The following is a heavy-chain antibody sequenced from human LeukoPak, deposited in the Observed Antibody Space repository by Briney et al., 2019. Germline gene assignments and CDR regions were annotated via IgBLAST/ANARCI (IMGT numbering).Heavy chain of an antibody. CDR2: INHSGST. Sequence: PSETLSLTCAVYGGSFSGYYWSWIRQPPGKGLEWIGEINHSGSTNYNPSLKSRVTISVDTSKNQFSLKLSSVTAADTAVYYCARRPWGTSMDYWGQGTLVTVSS. CDR3: ARRPWGTSMDY. J-gene: IGHJ4*02. CDR1: GGSFSGYY. D-gene: IGHD7-27*01. V-gene: IGHV4-34*01.